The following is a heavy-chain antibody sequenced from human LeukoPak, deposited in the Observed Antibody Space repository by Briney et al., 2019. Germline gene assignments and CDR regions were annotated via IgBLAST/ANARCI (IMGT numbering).Heavy chain of an antibody. CDR3: ARARYYYDSSGFYSYQVDP. V-gene: IGHV4-59*01. D-gene: IGHD3-22*01. CDR2: IYYSGST. J-gene: IGHJ5*02. CDR1: GGSISNYY. Sequence: SETLSLTCIVSGGSISNYYWSWIRQPPGKGLEWIGYIYYSGSTNYNPSLKSRVTISVDTSKNQFSLKLRSVTAADTAVYYCARARYYYDSSGFYSYQVDPWGQGTLVTVSS.